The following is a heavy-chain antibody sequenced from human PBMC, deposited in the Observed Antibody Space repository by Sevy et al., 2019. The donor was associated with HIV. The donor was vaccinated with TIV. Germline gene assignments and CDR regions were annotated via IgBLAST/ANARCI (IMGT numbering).Heavy chain of an antibody. D-gene: IGHD6-13*01. CDR3: ARSMEQQLDAFDI. Sequence: SETLSLTCTVSGASIRDSSYYWAWLRQPPGKGLEWIGNIYSYGETSYNSSLKSRVTISVDTSKNQFSLSLTSVTAADTAIYFCARSMEQQLDAFDIWGQGTMVTVSS. V-gene: IGHV4-39*01. J-gene: IGHJ3*02. CDR2: IYSYGET. CDR1: GASIRDSSYY.